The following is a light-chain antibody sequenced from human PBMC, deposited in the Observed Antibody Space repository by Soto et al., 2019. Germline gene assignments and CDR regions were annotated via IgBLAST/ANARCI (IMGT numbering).Light chain of an antibody. Sequence: QSALAQPASVSVSTGQSITISCTGTSSYVGGYNSVSWYQQHPGKAPKLILYDVTDRPSGVSYRFSGSKSGNTASLTISGLQAADEADYFCSSFTSSMTNVFGSGTKVTVL. CDR2: DVT. J-gene: IGLJ1*01. CDR3: SSFTSSMTNV. V-gene: IGLV2-14*01. CDR1: SSYVGGYNS.